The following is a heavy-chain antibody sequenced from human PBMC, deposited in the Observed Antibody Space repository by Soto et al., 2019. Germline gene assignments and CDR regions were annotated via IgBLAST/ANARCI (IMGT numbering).Heavy chain of an antibody. V-gene: IGHV1-69*06. D-gene: IGHD3-3*01. J-gene: IGHJ4*01. CDR2: IIPLFGTE. CDR1: GGSFSAYA. CDR3: ATSFWRVPVAHDIDY. Sequence: QLHLVHSGAEVKKSGSSVKVYCKASGGSFSAYAINWLRQAPGQGLEWMGGIIPLFGTENYAQNFQDRFTCTADKSTTTAYMDVRRLRSEETAVYYCATSFWRVPVAHDIDYRDQGNLVPLSS.